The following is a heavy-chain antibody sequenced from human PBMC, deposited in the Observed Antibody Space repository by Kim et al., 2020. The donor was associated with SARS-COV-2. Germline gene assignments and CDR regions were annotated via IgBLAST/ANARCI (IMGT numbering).Heavy chain of an antibody. J-gene: IGHJ4*02. CDR2: IIPVSGRP. CDR1: GGIFSSYL. Sequence: SVKVSCKASGGIFSSYLISWVRQAPGQGLEWMGGIIPVSGRPNYAQKFRGRVTISADESSSTAYMDLSGLRSDDTAVLYCAYSGHDFDYWGQGTLVTVSS. CDR3: AYSGHDFDY. D-gene: IGHD5-12*01. V-gene: IGHV1-69*13.